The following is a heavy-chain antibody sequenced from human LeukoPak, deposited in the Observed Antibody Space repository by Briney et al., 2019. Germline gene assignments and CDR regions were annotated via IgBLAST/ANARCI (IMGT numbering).Heavy chain of an antibody. CDR1: GFTFSNYA. Sequence: GASLRLSCAASGFTFSNYAMSWVRQAPGKGLEWVSAIGGRDGGTYYADSVKGRFTVSRDDPKNTLYLQRNTLRAEDTAVYYCAKWGDYDILTGYYDSDYWGQGTLVTVSS. CDR3: AKWGDYDILTGYYDSDY. J-gene: IGHJ4*02. CDR2: IGGRDGGT. D-gene: IGHD3-9*01. V-gene: IGHV3-23*01.